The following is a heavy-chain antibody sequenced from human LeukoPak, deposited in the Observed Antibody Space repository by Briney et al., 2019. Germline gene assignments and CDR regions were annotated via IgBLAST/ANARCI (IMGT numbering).Heavy chain of an antibody. V-gene: IGHV3-21*01. Sequence: PGGSLRLSCAASGFTFSSYSMNWVRQAPAKGLEWVSSISSSSSSYIYYADSVKGRFTISRDNAKNSLYLQMNSLRAEDTAVYYCVSVATSYSGYDFGLWGKGTLVTVSS. J-gene: IGHJ4*02. CDR3: VSVATSYSGYDFGL. CDR1: GFTFSSYS. D-gene: IGHD5-12*01. CDR2: ISSSSSSYI.